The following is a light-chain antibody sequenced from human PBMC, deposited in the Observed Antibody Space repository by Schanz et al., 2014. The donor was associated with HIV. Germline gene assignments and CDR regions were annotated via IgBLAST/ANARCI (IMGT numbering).Light chain of an antibody. Sequence: QSVLTQPPSVSGAPGQRVTISCTGSSSNIGAGYDVHWYQQLPGTAPKLLIYGNSNRPSGVPDRFSGSKSGTSASLTISGLRSEDEADYYCAAWNDSLNGVFGGGTKVTVL. CDR2: GNS. CDR1: SSNIGAGYD. J-gene: IGLJ3*02. CDR3: AAWNDSLNGV. V-gene: IGLV1-40*01.